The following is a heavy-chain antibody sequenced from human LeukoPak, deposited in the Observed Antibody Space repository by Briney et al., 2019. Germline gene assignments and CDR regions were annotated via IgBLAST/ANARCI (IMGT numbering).Heavy chain of an antibody. CDR1: GVTFNTYT. CDR3: ARVGGCSGGSCYATQGDAFFI. V-gene: IGHV3-21*01. D-gene: IGHD2-15*01. Sequence: PGGSLRLSCAVSGVTFNTYTMNWVRQAPGKGLEWVSCIGSRGSSIYYADSVKGRFTISRDNAKNSLYLQMNSLRAEDTAVYYCARVGGCSGGSCYATQGDAFFIWGQGTMVTVSS. CDR2: IGSRGSSI. J-gene: IGHJ3*02.